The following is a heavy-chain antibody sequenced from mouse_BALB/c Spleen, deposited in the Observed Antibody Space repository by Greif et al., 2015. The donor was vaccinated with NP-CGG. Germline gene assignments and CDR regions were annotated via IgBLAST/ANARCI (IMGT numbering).Heavy chain of an antibody. Sequence: EVKLMESGGGSVKPGGSLKLSCAASGFAFSSYDMSWVRQTPEKRLEWVAYISSGGGSTYYPDTVKGRFTISRDNAKNTLYLQMSSLKSEDTAMYYCARHYYGSSYSYWGQGTTLTVSS. V-gene: IGHV5-12-1*01. D-gene: IGHD1-1*01. CDR3: ARHYYGSSYSY. J-gene: IGHJ2*01. CDR2: ISSGGGST. CDR1: GFAFSSYD.